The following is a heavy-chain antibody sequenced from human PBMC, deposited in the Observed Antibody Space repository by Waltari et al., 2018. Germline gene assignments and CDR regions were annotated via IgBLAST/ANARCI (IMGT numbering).Heavy chain of an antibody. V-gene: IGHV3-74*01. J-gene: IGHJ4*02. CDR3: ARVSPNAGGTYYFDY. CDR2: ISGSGSNT. D-gene: IGHD3-16*01. Sequence: EVQLVESGGGLVQPGGSLRLSCAASGFTFRAPRKPWVRQAPGRGLAWLSRISGSGSNTNYADSVKGRFTISRDSAQNILFLQMNSLRAEDTAVYYCARVSPNAGGTYYFDYWGQGTLVTVSS. CDR1: GFTFRAPR.